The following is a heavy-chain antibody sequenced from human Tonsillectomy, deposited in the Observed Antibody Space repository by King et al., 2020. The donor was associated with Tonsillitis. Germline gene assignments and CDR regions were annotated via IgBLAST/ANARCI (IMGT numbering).Heavy chain of an antibody. CDR2: ISADNSNT. D-gene: IGHD3-10*01. CDR3: ARVTYHYGSGGYYSGAGGFDI. CDR1: GYTFTSYS. V-gene: IGHV1-18*04. Sequence: VQLVESGAEVKKPGASVKVSCKASGYTFTSYSISWVRQAPGQGLEWMGWISADNSNTNYVQKLQGRVTMTTDTSTSTAYMELRSLRSDDTAVYYCARVTYHYGSGGYYSGAGGFDIWGQGTMVTVSS. J-gene: IGHJ3*02.